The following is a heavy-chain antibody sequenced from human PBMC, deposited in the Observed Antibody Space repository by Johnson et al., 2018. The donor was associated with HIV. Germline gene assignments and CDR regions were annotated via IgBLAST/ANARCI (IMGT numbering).Heavy chain of an antibody. J-gene: IGHJ3*02. Sequence: QMQLVESGGGVVQPGRSLRLSCAASGFTFSSYAMHWVRQAPGKGLEWVAIISYDGNTKYYADSVKARFTISRDNAKNSLYLQMNSRRAEDTVVYYCARIPGSSWEHDAFDIWGQGRMVTVSS. CDR2: ISYDGNTK. CDR1: GFTFSSYA. V-gene: IGHV3-30*04. D-gene: IGHD6-13*01. CDR3: ARIPGSSWEHDAFDI.